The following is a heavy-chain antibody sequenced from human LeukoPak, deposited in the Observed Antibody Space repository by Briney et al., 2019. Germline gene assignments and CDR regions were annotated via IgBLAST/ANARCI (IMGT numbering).Heavy chain of an antibody. CDR1: GFTLSSYW. CDR3: AELEWPRGY. J-gene: IGHJ4*02. D-gene: IGHD3-3*01. V-gene: IGHV3-7*01. Sequence: AGGSLRLSCAASGFTLSSYWMSWVRQAPGKGLEWMANIKQDGSEKYYVDSVKGRFSISRDNAKNSLYLQMNSLRAEDTAVYYCAELEWPRGYWGQGTLVTVSS. CDR2: IKQDGSEK.